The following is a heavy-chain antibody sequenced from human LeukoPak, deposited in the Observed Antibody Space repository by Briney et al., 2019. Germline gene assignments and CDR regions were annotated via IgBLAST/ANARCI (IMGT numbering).Heavy chain of an antibody. Sequence: PSETLSLTCAVYGGSFSGYYWSWIRQPPGKGLEWIGYIYYSGSTYYNPSLKSRVTISVDTSKNQFSLKLSSVTAADTAVYYCARQYSGSFFFPDVLDYWGQGTLVTVSS. J-gene: IGHJ4*02. CDR2: IYYSGST. D-gene: IGHD1-26*01. CDR1: GGSFSGYY. CDR3: ARQYSGSFFFPDVLDY. V-gene: IGHV4-34*01.